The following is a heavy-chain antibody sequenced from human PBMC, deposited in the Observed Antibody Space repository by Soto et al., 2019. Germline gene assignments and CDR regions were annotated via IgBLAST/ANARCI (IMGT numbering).Heavy chain of an antibody. D-gene: IGHD4-4*01. CDR2: IYPGDSDT. CDR3: ATVTTSRDYYYGMDV. CDR1: GYSFTSYW. Sequence: GESLKISCKGSGYSFTSYWIGWVRQMPGKGLEWMGIIYPGDSDTRYSPSFQGQVTISADKSISTAYLQWSSLKASDTAMYYCATVTTSRDYYYGMDVCGQGTTVTVSS. V-gene: IGHV5-51*01. J-gene: IGHJ6*02.